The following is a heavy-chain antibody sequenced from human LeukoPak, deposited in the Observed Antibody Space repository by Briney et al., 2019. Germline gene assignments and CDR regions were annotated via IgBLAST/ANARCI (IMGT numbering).Heavy chain of an antibody. J-gene: IGHJ4*02. Sequence: GGTLRLSCAASGFIFSSYGMSWVRQAPGKGLEWVSAISGGGSSTYYADSVKGRFTISRDNSKNTVHLQMNSLRAEDTAVYYCARLYGGLGSYYNNYWGQGTLVTVSS. CDR1: GFIFSSYG. CDR2: ISGGGSST. CDR3: ARLYGGLGSYYNNY. D-gene: IGHD3-10*01. V-gene: IGHV3-23*01.